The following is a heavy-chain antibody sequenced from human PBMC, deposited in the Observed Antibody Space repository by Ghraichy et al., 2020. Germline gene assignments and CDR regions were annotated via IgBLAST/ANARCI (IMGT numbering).Heavy chain of an antibody. D-gene: IGHD1-26*01. Sequence: SETLSLTCTVSGGSISSSSYYWGWIRQPPGKGLEWIGSIYYSGSTYYNPSLKSRVTISVDTSKNQFSLKLSSVTAADTAVYYCARDLGASAHEVGATTAWFDPWGQGTLVTVSS. J-gene: IGHJ5*02. V-gene: IGHV4-39*07. CDR3: ARDLGASAHEVGATTAWFDP. CDR1: GGSISSSSYY. CDR2: IYYSGST.